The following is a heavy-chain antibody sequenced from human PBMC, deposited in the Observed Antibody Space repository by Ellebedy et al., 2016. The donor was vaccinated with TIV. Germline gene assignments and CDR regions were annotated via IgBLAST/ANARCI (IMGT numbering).Heavy chain of an antibody. CDR3: ARDVKGGLAFDY. V-gene: IGHV1-18*01. D-gene: IGHD6-19*01. J-gene: IGHJ4*02. CDR2: ISAYNGNT. CDR1: GYTFTSYG. Sequence: ASVKVSCXASGYTFTSYGISWVRQAPGQGLEWMGWISAYNGNTNYAQKLQGRVTMTTDTSTSTAYMELRSLRSDDTAVYYCARDVKGGLAFDYWGQGTLVTVSS.